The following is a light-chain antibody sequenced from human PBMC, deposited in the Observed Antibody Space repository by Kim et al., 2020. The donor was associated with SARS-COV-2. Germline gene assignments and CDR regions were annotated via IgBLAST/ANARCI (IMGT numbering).Light chain of an antibody. CDR3: QLSYIPPSA. Sequence: DIQMTQSPSTLSASVGDRVTITCRTTQSISSHLNWYQQKPGRAPKLLISAASTLQGGVPSRFSGSGSETDFTLTISSLQPGNCATFFCQLSYIPPSAFFPGTKVD. CDR1: QSISSH. CDR2: AAS. J-gene: IGKJ3*01. V-gene: IGKV1-39*01.